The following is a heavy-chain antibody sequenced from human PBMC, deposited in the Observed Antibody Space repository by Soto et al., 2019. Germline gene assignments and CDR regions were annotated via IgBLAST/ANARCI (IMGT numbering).Heavy chain of an antibody. Sequence: SETLSLTCTVSGGSISSYYWSWIRQPAGKGLEWIGRIYTSGSTNYNPSLNSRVTISVDTSKNQFSLKLSSVTAADTAVYYCARDYVSDYDFWSGSFDYWGQGTLVTVSS. CDR1: GGSISSYY. CDR2: IYTSGST. V-gene: IGHV4-4*07. CDR3: ARDYVSDYDFWSGSFDY. D-gene: IGHD3-3*01. J-gene: IGHJ4*02.